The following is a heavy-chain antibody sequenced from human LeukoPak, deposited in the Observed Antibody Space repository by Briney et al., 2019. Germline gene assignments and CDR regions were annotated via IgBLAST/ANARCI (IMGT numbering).Heavy chain of an antibody. Sequence: GGSLRFSCAASGFTFSSYAMHWVRQAPGKGLEYVSAISSNGGSTYYANSVKGRFTISRDNSKNTLYLQMGSLRAEDMAVYYCASLYYDFWSGSDYYGMDVWGQGTTVTVSS. V-gene: IGHV3-64*01. CDR1: GFTFSSYA. J-gene: IGHJ6*02. D-gene: IGHD3-3*01. CDR3: ASLYYDFWSGSDYYGMDV. CDR2: ISSNGGST.